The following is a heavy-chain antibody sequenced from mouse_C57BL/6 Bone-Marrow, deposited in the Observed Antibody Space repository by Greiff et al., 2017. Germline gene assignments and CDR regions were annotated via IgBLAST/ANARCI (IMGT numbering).Heavy chain of an antibody. CDR1: YTFSRRVH. J-gene: IGHJ3*01. Sequence: QVQLQQSGPELARPWASVKISCQAFYTFSRRVHFAIRDTNYWMQWVKQRTGQGLEWIGAIYPGNGDTCYNQKFQGKAKLTADKSSSTAYLQLSSLTSEDSAVYFCAFTTVVATRGPWFAYWGQGTLVTVSA. CDR2: GQGLEWIG. D-gene: IGHD1-1*01. CDR3: SEDSAVYFCAFTTVVATRGPWFAY. V-gene: IGHV1-87*01.